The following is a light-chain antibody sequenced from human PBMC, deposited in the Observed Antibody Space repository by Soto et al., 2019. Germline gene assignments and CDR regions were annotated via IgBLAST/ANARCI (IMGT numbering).Light chain of an antibody. CDR2: DVS. Sequence: QSALTQPRSVSGSPGQSVTISCTGTSSDVGTYNYVSWYKQYPGKAPKLMIFDVSQRPSGVPDRFSGSKSGNTASLTISGPQAEDEADYYCCSFVGSYRWVFGGGTQLTVL. CDR3: CSFVGSYRWV. V-gene: IGLV2-11*01. CDR1: SSDVGTYNY. J-gene: IGLJ3*02.